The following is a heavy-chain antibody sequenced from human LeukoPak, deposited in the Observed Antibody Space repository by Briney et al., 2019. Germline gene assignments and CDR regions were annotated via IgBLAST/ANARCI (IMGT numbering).Heavy chain of an antibody. CDR1: GFTFSSYE. J-gene: IGHJ6*02. Sequence: GGSLRLSCAAYGFTFSSYEMNWVRQAAGKGLEWVSYISSSGSTIYYADSVKGRFTISGDNAKNSLYLQMNSLRAEDTAVYYCARALSTYQLGEYSYYYGMDVWGQGTTVTVSS. CDR2: ISSSGSTI. V-gene: IGHV3-48*03. CDR3: ARALSTYQLGEYSYYYGMDV. D-gene: IGHD2-2*01.